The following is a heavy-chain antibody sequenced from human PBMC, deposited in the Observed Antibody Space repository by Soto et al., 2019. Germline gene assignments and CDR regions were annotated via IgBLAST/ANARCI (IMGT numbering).Heavy chain of an antibody. Sequence: CCASCVETVRGAGMPLARKAYGEGLEWVGRIRSKANSYATAYAASVKGRFTISRDDSKNTAYLQMNSLKTEDTAVYYCTRHTSSISSGSDYWGQGTLVTVSS. D-gene: IGHD2-2*01. CDR2: IRSKANSYAT. J-gene: IGHJ4*02. V-gene: IGHV3-73*01. CDR3: TRHTSSISSGSDY. CDR1: VETVRGAG.